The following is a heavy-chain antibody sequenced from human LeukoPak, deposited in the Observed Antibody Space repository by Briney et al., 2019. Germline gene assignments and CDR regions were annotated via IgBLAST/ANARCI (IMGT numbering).Heavy chain of an antibody. CDR3: ARDNYGLDY. CDR2: ISYDGSNK. D-gene: IGHD3-10*01. CDR1: GFTFSNYA. Sequence: PGRSLRLSCAASGFTFSNYAMHWVRQTPGKGLEWVAVISYDGSNKYYADSVKGRFTISRDNSKNTLYLQMNSLRAEDTAVYYCARDNYGLDYWGQGTLVTVS. J-gene: IGHJ4*02. V-gene: IGHV3-30*04.